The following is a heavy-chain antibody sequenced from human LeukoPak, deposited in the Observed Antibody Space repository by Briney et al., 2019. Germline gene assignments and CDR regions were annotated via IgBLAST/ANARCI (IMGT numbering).Heavy chain of an antibody. V-gene: IGHV1-2*02. CDR3: ATQRGSYLWGTDFDY. J-gene: IGHJ4*02. Sequence: ASVKVSCKASGYTFTGYYMHWVRQAPGQGLEWMGWINPNSGDTKYSQKFQGRVTMTRDTSIRTDYMELTRLRSDDTAVYYCATQRGSYLWGTDFDYWGQGTLVTVSS. CDR2: INPNSGDT. D-gene: IGHD3-16*01. CDR1: GYTFTGYY.